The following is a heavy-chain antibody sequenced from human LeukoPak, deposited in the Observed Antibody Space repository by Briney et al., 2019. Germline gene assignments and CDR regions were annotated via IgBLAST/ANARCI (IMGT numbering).Heavy chain of an antibody. CDR2: TYYRSKWYN. V-gene: IGHV6-1*01. J-gene: IGHJ5*02. CDR3: AAEEGSHYDPRFDP. Sequence: SQSLSLTFAISGDSVSSNSAAWNWIRQSPSRGLEWLGRTYYRSKWYNDYAVSVKSRITINPDTSKNQFSLQLTSVAPEDTAVYYCAAEEGSHYDPRFDPWGQGTLVTVSS. CDR1: GDSVSSNSAA. D-gene: IGHD3-3*01.